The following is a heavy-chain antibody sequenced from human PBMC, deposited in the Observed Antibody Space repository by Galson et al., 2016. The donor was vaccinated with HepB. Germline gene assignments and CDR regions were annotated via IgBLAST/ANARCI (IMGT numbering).Heavy chain of an antibody. J-gene: IGHJ6*02. V-gene: IGHV4-31*03. Sequence: TLSLTCTVSGGSTASGGYYLSWIRQFPGKGLEWIGYIYYSGSTHYNPSLKGRVTISVESTKNQFSLKLSSVTAADTAVYYCTRGRLTIVGYCNSISCSAMPHGVAILGQGTTVVVSS. CDR2: IYYSGST. D-gene: IGHD2-2*01. CDR1: GGSTASGGYY. CDR3: TRGRLTIVGYCNSISCSAMPHGVAI.